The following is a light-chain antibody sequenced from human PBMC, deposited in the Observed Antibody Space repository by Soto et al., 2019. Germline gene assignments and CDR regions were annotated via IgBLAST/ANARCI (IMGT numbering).Light chain of an antibody. CDR1: QSVSSY. CDR2: DAS. CDR3: QQYGSSPPLT. J-gene: IGKJ4*01. Sequence: IMLTQSPATLSVSPGERATLSCRASQSVSSYLAWYQQKPGQAPRLLVYDASNRATGIPGRFSGSGSGTDLTLTISRLEPEDFAVYYCQQYGSSPPLTFGGGTKVDIK. V-gene: IGKV3-20*01.